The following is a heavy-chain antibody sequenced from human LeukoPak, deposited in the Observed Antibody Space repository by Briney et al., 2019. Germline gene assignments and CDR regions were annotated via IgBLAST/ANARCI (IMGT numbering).Heavy chain of an antibody. CDR1: GGSISGYY. CDR2: IYYSGST. CDR3: ARVYSSSSVDAFHI. V-gene: IGHV4-59*01. J-gene: IGHJ3*02. D-gene: IGHD6-6*01. Sequence: PSETLSLTCTFSGGSISGYYWGWIRQPPGKGLEWIGYIYYSGSTNYNPALKSRGTISEDTSKNQFSLKLSSVTAADTAVYYCARVYSSSSVDAFHIWGQGTMVTVSS.